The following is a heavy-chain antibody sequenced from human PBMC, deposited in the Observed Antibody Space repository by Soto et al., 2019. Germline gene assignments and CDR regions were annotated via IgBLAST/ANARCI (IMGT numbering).Heavy chain of an antibody. J-gene: IGHJ4*02. V-gene: IGHV3-48*03. Sequence: GGSLRLSCAASGFTFSSYEMNWVRQAPGKGLEWVSYISSSGSTIYYADSVKGRFTISRDNAKNALYLQMNSLRAEDTAVYYCATCSGGSCYVDYWGQGTLVTVSS. CDR1: GFTFSSYE. D-gene: IGHD2-15*01. CDR2: ISSSGSTI. CDR3: ATCSGGSCYVDY.